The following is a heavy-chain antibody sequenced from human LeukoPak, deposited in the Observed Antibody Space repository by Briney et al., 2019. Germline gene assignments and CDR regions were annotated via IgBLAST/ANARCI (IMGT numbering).Heavy chain of an antibody. CDR1: GGSISSYY. V-gene: IGHV3-23*01. CDR2: ISGSGGST. J-gene: IGHJ4*02. D-gene: IGHD1-1*01. CDR3: ARELPSPNDHHYFDY. Sequence: LSLTCTVSGGSISSYYWSWIRQPPGKGLEWVSAISGSGGSTYYADSVKGRFTISRDNSKNTLYLQMNSLRAEDTAVYYCARELPSPNDHHYFDYWGQGTLVTVSS.